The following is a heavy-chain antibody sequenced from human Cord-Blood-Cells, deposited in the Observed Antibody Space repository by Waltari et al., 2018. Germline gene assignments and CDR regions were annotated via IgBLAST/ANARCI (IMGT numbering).Heavy chain of an antibody. Sequence: EVQLVQSGAEVKKPGESLKISCKGSGYSFTSYWIGWVCQMPGKGLEWMGFIYPGDSDTRYSPSVQGQVTISADKSISTAYLQWSSLKASDTAMYYCARPLNWGSDAFDIWGQGTMVTVSS. CDR3: ARPLNWGSDAFDI. CDR1: GYSFTSYW. CDR2: IYPGDSDT. J-gene: IGHJ3*02. V-gene: IGHV5-51*01. D-gene: IGHD7-27*01.